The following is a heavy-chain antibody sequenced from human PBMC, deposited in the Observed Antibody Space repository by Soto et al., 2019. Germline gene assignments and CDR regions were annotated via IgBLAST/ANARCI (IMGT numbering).Heavy chain of an antibody. D-gene: IGHD3-22*01. CDR3: ARDGTWRYYDSSGYYGVSY. CDR2: ISAYNGNT. J-gene: IGHJ4*02. CDR1: GYTFTSYG. V-gene: IGHV1-18*01. Sequence: ASVKVSCKASGYTFTSYGISWVRQAPGQGLEWMGWISAYNGNTNYAQKLQGRVTMTTDTSTSTAYMELRSLRSDDTAVYYCARDGTWRYYDSSGYYGVSYWGQGTLVTVSS.